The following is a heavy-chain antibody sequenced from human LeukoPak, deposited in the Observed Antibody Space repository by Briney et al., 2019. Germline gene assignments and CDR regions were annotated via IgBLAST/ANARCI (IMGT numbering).Heavy chain of an antibody. CDR1: GGSISSGGYY. Sequence: SQTLSLTCTVSGGSISSGGYYWSWIRQPPGKGLEWIGYIYHSGSTYYNPSLKSRVTISVDRSKNQFSLKLSSVTAADTAVYYCARARGGSLRHYYMDVWGKGTTVTVSS. J-gene: IGHJ6*03. CDR3: ARARGGSLRHYYMDV. CDR2: IYHSGST. D-gene: IGHD2-15*01. V-gene: IGHV4-30-2*01.